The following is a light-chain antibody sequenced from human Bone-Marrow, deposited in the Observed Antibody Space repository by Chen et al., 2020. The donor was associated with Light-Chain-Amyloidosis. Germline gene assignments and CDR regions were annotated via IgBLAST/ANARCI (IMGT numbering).Light chain of an antibody. J-gene: IGKJ2*01. Sequence: DIQMTQSPSSLSASVGDRVTITCRASQSISTYLNWYQQKPGKAPKLPIYAASSLQSGVSSRFSGSGSGTESTLTIISLQPEDFATYYCQQSYSTPYTFGQGTKLEIK. CDR1: QSISTY. CDR3: QQSYSTPYT. V-gene: IGKV1-39*01. CDR2: AAS.